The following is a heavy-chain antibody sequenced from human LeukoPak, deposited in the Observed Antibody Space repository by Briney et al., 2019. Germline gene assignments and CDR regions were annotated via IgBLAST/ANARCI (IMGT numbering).Heavy chain of an antibody. CDR1: GFTFSSYG. CDR2: IWYDGSNK. V-gene: IGHV3-33*01. Sequence: GGSLRLSCAASGFTFSSYGMHWVRQAPGKGLEWVAVIWYDGSNKYYADSVKGRFTISRDNAKNSLYLQMNSLRAEDTAVYYCARDWRATMVPTQFDYWGQGTLVTVSS. D-gene: IGHD3-10*01. J-gene: IGHJ4*02. CDR3: ARDWRATMVPTQFDY.